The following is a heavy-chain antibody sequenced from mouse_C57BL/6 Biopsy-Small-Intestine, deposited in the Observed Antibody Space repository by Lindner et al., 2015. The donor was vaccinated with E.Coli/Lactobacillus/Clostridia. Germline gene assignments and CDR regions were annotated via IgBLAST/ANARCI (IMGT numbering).Heavy chain of an antibody. V-gene: IGHV1S127*01. Sequence: SVKVSCKVSGSTLMEISMHWVRQAPGKGLEWMGGFDPAESERIYAQKFQGRVTMTEDTSTDTAYMELSGLRSEDTAVYYCAKLNVLTGYHKSDWSDPWGQGTLVTVSS. CDR3: AKLNVLTGYHKSDWSDP. CDR1: GSTLMEIS. D-gene: IGHD2-2*01. J-gene: IGHJ4*01. CDR2: FDPAESER.